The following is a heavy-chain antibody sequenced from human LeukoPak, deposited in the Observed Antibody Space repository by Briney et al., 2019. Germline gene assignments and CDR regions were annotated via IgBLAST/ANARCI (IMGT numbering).Heavy chain of an antibody. CDR3: VKSAGKDGYRDVFDI. D-gene: IGHD5-24*01. J-gene: IGHJ3*02. CDR2: IANTGAAT. CDR1: FSNSA. V-gene: IGHV3-23*01. Sequence: GGSLRLSCSASFSNSALNWVRQASGQGLEWVATIANTGAATYYSDSVRGRFTISRDNWRNTLVLQMNSLRAEDTAVYYCVKSAGKDGYRDVFDIWGQGTMVTVSS.